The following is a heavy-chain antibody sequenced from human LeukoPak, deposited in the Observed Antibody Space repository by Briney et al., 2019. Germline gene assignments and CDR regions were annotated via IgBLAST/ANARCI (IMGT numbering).Heavy chain of an antibody. V-gene: IGHV4-4*02. Sequence: KPSETLSLTCAVSGGSISSSNWWSWVRQPPGKGLEWIGEIYHSGSTNYNPSLKSRVTISVDKSKNQFSLKLISVTAADTAVYYCARRRALRFLVSNTAMVQGFDYWGQGTLVTVSS. J-gene: IGHJ4*02. CDR1: GGSISSSNW. CDR2: IYHSGST. CDR3: ARRRALRFLVSNTAMVQGFDY. D-gene: IGHD5-18*01.